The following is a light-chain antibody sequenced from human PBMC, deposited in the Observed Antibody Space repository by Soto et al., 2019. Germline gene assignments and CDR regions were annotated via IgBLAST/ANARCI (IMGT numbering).Light chain of an antibody. CDR2: GAS. CDR3: QQYNSFSKT. V-gene: IGKV3-20*01. CDR1: QSVSSSY. J-gene: IGKJ1*01. Sequence: EVVLTQSPGTLSLSPGERATLSCRASQSVSSSYLAWYQQKPGQAPRLLIYGASSRATGIPDRFSGSGSGTDFTLTISRLEPEDFATYYCQQYNSFSKTFGRGTKVDIK.